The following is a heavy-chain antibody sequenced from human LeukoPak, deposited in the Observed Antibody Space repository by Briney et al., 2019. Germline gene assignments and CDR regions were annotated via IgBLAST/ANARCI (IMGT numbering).Heavy chain of an antibody. CDR2: INPNSGGT. Sequence: ASVKVSCKASGYTFTGYYMHWVRQAPGQGLEWMGWINPNSGGTNYAQKFQGRVTMTRDTSISTAYMELSRLRSDDTAVYYCARGARRVLAFWAPEFIAAAGMFDYWGQGTLVTVSS. J-gene: IGHJ4*02. D-gene: IGHD6-13*01. CDR1: GYTFTGYY. V-gene: IGHV1-2*02. CDR3: ARGARRVLAFWAPEFIAAAGMFDY.